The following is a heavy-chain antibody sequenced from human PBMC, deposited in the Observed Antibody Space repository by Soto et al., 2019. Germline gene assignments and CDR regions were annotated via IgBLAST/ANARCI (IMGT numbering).Heavy chain of an antibody. D-gene: IGHD4-4*01. CDR1: GGTFSSYA. J-gene: IGHJ6*02. V-gene: IGHV1-69*13. Sequence: SVKVSCKASGGTFSSYAISWVRQAPGQGLEWMGGIIPIFGTANYAQKFQGRVTITADESTSTAYMELSSLRSEDTAVYYCARDLGPSAVTTSYGMDVWGQGTTVTVSS. CDR3: ARDLGPSAVTTSYGMDV. CDR2: IIPIFGTA.